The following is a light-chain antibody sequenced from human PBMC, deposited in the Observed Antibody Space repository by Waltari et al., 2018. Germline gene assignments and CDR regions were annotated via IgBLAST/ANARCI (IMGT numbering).Light chain of an antibody. CDR3: QQLNSLPRT. Sequence: DIQLTQSPSFLSASVGDRVTITCRASQGISTYLAWYQQKPGKAPKLLISAASTLQTGVPSMFSGSGSGTEFTLTISSLQPGDFATYYCQQLNSLPRTFGQGTKVEIK. J-gene: IGKJ1*01. CDR2: AAS. CDR1: QGISTY. V-gene: IGKV1-9*01.